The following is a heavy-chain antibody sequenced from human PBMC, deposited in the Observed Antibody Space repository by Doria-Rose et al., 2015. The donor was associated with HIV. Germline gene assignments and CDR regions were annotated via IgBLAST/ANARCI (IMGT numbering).Heavy chain of an antibody. CDR2: IFSDDER. Sequence: QITLKESGPVLVKPTETLTLTCTVSGVSLSSPGMGVSWIRQPPGKALEWLANIFSDDERSYKTSLKSRLTIARGTSKSQVVLTMTDMDPVDTATYYCARIKSSRWYHKYYFDFWGQGNPGHRLR. J-gene: IGHJ4*02. CDR3: ARIKSSRWYHKYYFDF. CDR1: GVSLSSPGMG. V-gene: IGHV2-26*01. D-gene: IGHD6-13*01.